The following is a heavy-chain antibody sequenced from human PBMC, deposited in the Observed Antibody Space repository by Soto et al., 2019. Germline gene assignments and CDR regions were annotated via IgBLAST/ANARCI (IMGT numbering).Heavy chain of an antibody. CDR2: IYWDDDK. D-gene: IGHD2-21*02. V-gene: IGHV2-5*02. CDR3: AHRQTYCGGNCYSGFDY. Sequence: QITLKESGPTLVKPIQTLTLTCTFSGFSLSTSGVGVGWIRQPPGKALEWLALIYWDDDKRYSPSLKSRLTITKDTSKNQVVLTMTNMDPVDTATYYCAHRQTYCGGNCYSGFDYWGQGTLVTVSS. CDR1: GFSLSTSGVG. J-gene: IGHJ4*02.